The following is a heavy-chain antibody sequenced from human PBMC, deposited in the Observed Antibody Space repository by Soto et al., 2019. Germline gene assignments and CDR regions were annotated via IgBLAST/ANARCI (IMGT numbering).Heavy chain of an antibody. D-gene: IGHD6-6*01. CDR3: ASLANQSNYYYSYYMDV. J-gene: IGHJ6*03. Sequence: QVQLQESGPGLVKPSGTLSLTCAVSSGSISSSNWWSWVRQPPGKGLEWIGEIYHSGSTNYNPSLKSRVTISVDKSKIQVSLKLSSVTAADTAVYYCASLANQSNYYYSYYMDVWGKGTTVTVSS. CDR2: IYHSGST. CDR1: SGSISSSNW. V-gene: IGHV4-4*02.